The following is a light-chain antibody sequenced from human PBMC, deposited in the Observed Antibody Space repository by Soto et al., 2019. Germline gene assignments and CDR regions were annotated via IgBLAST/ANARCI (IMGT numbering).Light chain of an antibody. CDR2: WAS. CDR1: QSVSYTSGGKNY. J-gene: IGKJ2*01. V-gene: IGKV4-1*01. Sequence: DIVMTQSPDSLAVSLGERATINCKSSQSVSYTSGGKNYLAWYQQKPGQPPQLLISWASTRESGVPDRFSGSGSGTDFTLTISILQAEDVAVYYCQQYYSNSYTFGQGTKLEIK. CDR3: QQYYSNSYT.